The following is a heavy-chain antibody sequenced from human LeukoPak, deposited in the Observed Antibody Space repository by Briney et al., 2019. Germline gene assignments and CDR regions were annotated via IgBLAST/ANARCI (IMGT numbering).Heavy chain of an antibody. J-gene: IGHJ4*02. CDR2: INHSGST. V-gene: IGHV4-34*01. CDR3: ARIAVAAQGLFDY. Sequence: SETLSLTCAVYGGSFSGPFWSWIRQPSGKGLEWIGDINHSGSTNYNPSLRSRVTISVDTSKSQFSLNLSSVTAADTAVYYCARIAVAAQGLFDYWGQGTLVTVSS. D-gene: IGHD6-19*01. CDR1: GGSFSGPF.